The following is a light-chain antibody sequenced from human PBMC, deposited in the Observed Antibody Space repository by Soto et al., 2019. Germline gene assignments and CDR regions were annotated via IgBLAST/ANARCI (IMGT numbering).Light chain of an antibody. CDR3: QQYGASPQT. Sequence: GMTQSPGTVSLSPGERATLSCRVSQTITSNNLAWYQQKPGQSPRLLIYGASSRATGIPDRFRGSGSGTDFTLTISRLEPEDFAVYYCQQYGASPQTFGQGTKVDI. J-gene: IGKJ1*01. V-gene: IGKV3-20*01. CDR2: GAS. CDR1: QTITSNN.